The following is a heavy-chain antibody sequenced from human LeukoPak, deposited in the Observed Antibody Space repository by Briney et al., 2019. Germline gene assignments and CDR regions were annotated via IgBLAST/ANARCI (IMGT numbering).Heavy chain of an antibody. CDR2: IYHSGST. CDR3: ARARVGAMGAFDI. CDR1: GYSISSGYY. D-gene: IGHD1-26*01. V-gene: IGHV4-38-2*02. J-gene: IGHJ3*02. Sequence: SETLSLTCTVSGYSISSGYYWGWIRQPPGKGLEWIGSIYHSGSTYYNPSLKSRVTISVDTSKNQFSLKLSSVTAADTAVYYCARARVGAMGAFDIWGQGTMVTVSS.